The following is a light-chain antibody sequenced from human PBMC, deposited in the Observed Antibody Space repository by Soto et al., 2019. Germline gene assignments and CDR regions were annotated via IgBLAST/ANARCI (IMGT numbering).Light chain of an antibody. CDR3: SSYTNSSTYV. CDR1: SSDVGGYNY. CDR2: DVS. J-gene: IGLJ1*01. V-gene: IGLV2-14*03. Sequence: QSALTQPASVSGSPGQSIAISCTGTSSDVGGYNYVSWYQHHPGKAPTVMIYDVSNRPSGVSDRFSGSKSGNTASLTISGLQADDEADYYCSSYTNSSTYVFGTGTKVTVL.